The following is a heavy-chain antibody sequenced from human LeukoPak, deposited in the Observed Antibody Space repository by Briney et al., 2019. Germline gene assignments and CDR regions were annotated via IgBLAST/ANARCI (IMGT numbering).Heavy chain of an antibody. CDR1: GFTFTIFG. CDR2: IDARSGIT. CDR3: ARTYDFGRGPPGDAFDN. V-gene: IGHV3-48*01. J-gene: IGHJ3*02. D-gene: IGHD3-3*01. Sequence: GGSLRLSYAASGFTFTIFGLNWVRQAPGKVPEWVSYIDARSGITYYADSVQGRFTISRDNAQESVFLQMNSLRADDTAVYYCARTYDFGRGPPGDAFDNWGPGTLVTVSS.